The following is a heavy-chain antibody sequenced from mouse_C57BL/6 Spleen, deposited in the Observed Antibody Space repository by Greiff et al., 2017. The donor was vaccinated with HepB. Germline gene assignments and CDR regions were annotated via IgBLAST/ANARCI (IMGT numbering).Heavy chain of an antibody. J-gene: IGHJ4*01. CDR3: ARAGYGNLGGKAMDY. D-gene: IGHD2-1*01. Sequence: VQLQQSGAELARPGASVKMSCKASGYTFTSYTMHWVKQRPGQGLEWIGYINPSSGYTKYNQKFKDKATLTADKSSSTAYMQLSSLTSEDSAVYYCARAGYGNLGGKAMDYWGQGTSVTVSS. V-gene: IGHV1-4*01. CDR2: INPSSGYT. CDR1: GYTFTSYT.